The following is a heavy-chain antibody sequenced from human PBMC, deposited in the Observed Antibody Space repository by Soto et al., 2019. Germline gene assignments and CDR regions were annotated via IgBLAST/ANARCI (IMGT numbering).Heavy chain of an antibody. V-gene: IGHV1-24*01. J-gene: IGHJ4*02. Sequence: GASVKVSCKVSGYTLTELSMHWVRQAPGEGLEWMGGFDLENGETIYAQRFQGRVTMTEESSADTPYMELSSLRSEDTAVYYCARARNYFDYWGQGTLVTVSS. CDR2: FDLENGET. CDR1: GYTLTELS. CDR3: ARARNYFDY.